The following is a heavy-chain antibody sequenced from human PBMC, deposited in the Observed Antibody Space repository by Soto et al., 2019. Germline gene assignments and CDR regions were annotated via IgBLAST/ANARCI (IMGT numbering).Heavy chain of an antibody. Sequence: PGGSLRLSCAASGFTFSSYAMHWVRQAPGKGLDWVAVISYDGSNKYYADSVKGRFTISRDNSKNTLYLQMNSLRAEDTAVYYCAREVCSSTSCLYYYYGMDVWGQGTTVTVSS. CDR3: AREVCSSTSCLYYYYGMDV. J-gene: IGHJ6*02. V-gene: IGHV3-30-3*01. CDR1: GFTFSSYA. D-gene: IGHD2-2*01. CDR2: ISYDGSNK.